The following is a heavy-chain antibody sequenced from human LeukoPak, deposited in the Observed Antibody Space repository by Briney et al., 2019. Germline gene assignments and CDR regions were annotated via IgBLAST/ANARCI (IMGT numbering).Heavy chain of an antibody. J-gene: IGHJ5*02. V-gene: IGHV4-38-2*02. CDR3: ARSWYYDFWSGLNWFDP. CDR2: IYHSGST. Sequence: KPSETLSLTCTVSGYSISSGYYWGWIRQPPGKGLELIGSIYHSGSTYYNPSLKSRVTISVDTSKNQFSLRLSSVTAADTAVYYCARSWYYDFWSGLNWFDPWGQGTLVTVSS. D-gene: IGHD3-3*01. CDR1: GYSISSGYY.